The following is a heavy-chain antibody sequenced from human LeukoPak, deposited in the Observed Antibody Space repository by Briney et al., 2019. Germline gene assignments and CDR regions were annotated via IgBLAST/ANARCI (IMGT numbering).Heavy chain of an antibody. J-gene: IGHJ4*02. Sequence: SETLSLTCTVSGASITSESYYWAWIRQPPGKWLEWIGTISYSGNTHYTPSLKSRITLSKDTSNNQFSLKLRSVTAADTAVYYCARIWNGGDSVVTYYFDYWGQGNLVTVSS. V-gene: IGHV4-39*07. CDR3: ARIWNGGDSVVTYYFDY. CDR2: ISYSGNT. CDR1: GASITSESYY. D-gene: IGHD4-23*01.